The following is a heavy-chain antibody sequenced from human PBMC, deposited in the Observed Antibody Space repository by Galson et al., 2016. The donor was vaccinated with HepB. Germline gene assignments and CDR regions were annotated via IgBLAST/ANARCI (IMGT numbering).Heavy chain of an antibody. Sequence: SETLSLTCAVSGASVNSSNWWTWVRQAPGTGLEWIGEIYHTGTSNNNPSLLSRFTMPIDNSRNHFSLNLKEVTAADTAVYYCARASTFPGARMVFDSWGQGILVTVSS. J-gene: IGHJ5*01. D-gene: IGHD2-2*01. V-gene: IGHV4-4*02. CDR2: IYHTGTS. CDR1: GASVNSSNW. CDR3: ARASTFPGARMVFDS.